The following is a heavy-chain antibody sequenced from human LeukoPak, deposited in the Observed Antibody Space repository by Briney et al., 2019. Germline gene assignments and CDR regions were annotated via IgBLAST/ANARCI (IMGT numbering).Heavy chain of an antibody. CDR2: IYYNGDT. CDR1: GGSISRYY. D-gene: IGHD6-19*01. Sequence: SETLSLTCTVSGGSISRYYWSWIRQPPGKGLEWIGTIYYNGDTYYTPSLKSRVTISIDTSKNQFSLRLNSVTAADTAVYYCARIRPVAGTDYWGRGTLVTVSS. V-gene: IGHV4-59*12. CDR3: ARIRPVAGTDY. J-gene: IGHJ4*02.